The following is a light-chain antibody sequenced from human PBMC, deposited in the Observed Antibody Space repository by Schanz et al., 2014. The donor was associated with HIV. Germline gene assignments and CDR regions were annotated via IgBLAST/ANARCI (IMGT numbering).Light chain of an antibody. CDR1: QSVGSD. CDR2: GAS. CDR3: QQYNNWPPLT. J-gene: IGKJ4*01. Sequence: EIVLTQSPATLSVSPGETATLSCRASQSVGSDLAWYQHKPGQAPRLLIYGASSGASGAPARFSGSGYGTDFTLTITSLQSDDSAVYYCQQYNNWPPLTFGGGTKVEIK. V-gene: IGKV3D-15*01.